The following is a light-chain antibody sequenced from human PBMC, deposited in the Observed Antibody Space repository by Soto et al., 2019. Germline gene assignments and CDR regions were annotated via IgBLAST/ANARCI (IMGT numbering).Light chain of an antibody. Sequence: EIVMTQSPATLSVSPGERATLSCRASQSVASNLAWYQHKPGQAPRVLIYGASSRATGIPARFSGSGSGTEFTLTISSLQSEDFAVYYCQQYSNWPTFGQGTRLEIK. CDR1: QSVASN. CDR2: GAS. V-gene: IGKV3-15*01. J-gene: IGKJ5*01. CDR3: QQYSNWPT.